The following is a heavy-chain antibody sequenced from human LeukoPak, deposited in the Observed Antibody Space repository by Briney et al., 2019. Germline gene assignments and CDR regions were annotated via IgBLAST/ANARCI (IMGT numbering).Heavy chain of an antibody. CDR3: ARDRDPFDY. CDR1: GGSISSYD. J-gene: IGHJ4*02. Sequence: SETLSLTCTVSGGSISSYDWNWIRQPAGKGLEWIGRIYSSGSTNYNPSLKSTVTISVDTSQNQLSLKLSSVTAADAAVYSCARDRDPFDYWGQGPLVTVSS. CDR2: IYSSGST. V-gene: IGHV4-4*07. D-gene: IGHD2-21*01.